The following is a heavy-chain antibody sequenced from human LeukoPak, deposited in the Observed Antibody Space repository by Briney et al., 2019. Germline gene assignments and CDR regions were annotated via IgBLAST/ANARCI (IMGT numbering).Heavy chain of an antibody. J-gene: IGHJ4*02. CDR2: IHYSGST. V-gene: IGHV4-39*07. Sequence: SETLSLTCTVSGGSISSSSYYWGWIRQPTGKGLEWIGSIHYSGSTYYNPSLKSRVTISVDASKNQFSLKLSSVTAADTAVFYCANSPRWIGSSWPPLFDDWGQGTLVTVSS. CDR1: GGSISSSSYY. CDR3: ANSPRWIGSSWPPLFDD. D-gene: IGHD6-13*01.